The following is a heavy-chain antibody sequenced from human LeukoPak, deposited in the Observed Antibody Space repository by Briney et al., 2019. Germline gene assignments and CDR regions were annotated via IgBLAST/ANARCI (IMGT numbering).Heavy chain of an antibody. CDR1: GGSISSGSYY. CDR3: TRGGELMNY. D-gene: IGHD1-26*01. CDR2: IYTSGST. J-gene: IGHJ4*02. Sequence: SETLSLTCAVSGGSISSGSYYWSWIRQPAGKGLEWIGRIYTSGSTNYNPSLKSRVTISIDASKNQFSLRLSSVTAADTAVYYCTRGGELMNYWGQGTLVTVSS. V-gene: IGHV4-61*02.